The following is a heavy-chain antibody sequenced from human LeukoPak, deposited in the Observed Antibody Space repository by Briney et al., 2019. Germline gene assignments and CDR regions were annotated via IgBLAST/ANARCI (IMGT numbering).Heavy chain of an antibody. CDR3: ARDRLRLGYERTNWFDP. Sequence: GRSLRLSCAASGFTFSSYVMHWVRQAPGKGLEWVAIISYDGSNEYYADSVKGRFTISRDNSKNTLYLQMNSLRAADTAVYYCARDRLRLGYERTNWFDPWGQGTLVTVSS. D-gene: IGHD2-15*01. CDR1: GFTFSSYV. CDR2: ISYDGSNE. V-gene: IGHV3-30*04. J-gene: IGHJ5*02.